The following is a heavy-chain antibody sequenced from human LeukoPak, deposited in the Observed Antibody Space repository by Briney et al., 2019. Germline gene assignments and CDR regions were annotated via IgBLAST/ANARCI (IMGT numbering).Heavy chain of an antibody. CDR3: ARVRTRLYCSSTSCRYWYFDL. D-gene: IGHD2-2*01. CDR2: IYHSGST. V-gene: IGHV4-38-2*01. Sequence: PSETLSLTCAVSGYSISSGHYWGWIRQPPGKGLEWVGSIYHSGSTNYNPSLKSRVTISVDTSKNQFSLKLSSVTAADTAVYYCARVRTRLYCSSTSCRYWYFDLWGRGTLVTVSS. CDR1: GYSISSGHY. J-gene: IGHJ2*01.